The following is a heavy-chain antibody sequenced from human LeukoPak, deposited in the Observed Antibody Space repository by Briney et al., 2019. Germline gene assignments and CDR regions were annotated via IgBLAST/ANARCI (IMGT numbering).Heavy chain of an antibody. V-gene: IGHV4-39*01. D-gene: IGHD5-12*01. J-gene: IGHJ4*02. CDR2: IYFGRTT. CDR3: VRHDGRGGATMGSLDS. CDR1: GDSITSSSHH. Sequence: SETLSLTCTVSGDSITSSSHHWGWIRQSPEKGLEWIGSIYFGRTTYYNPSLSSRVALSVVTSKNQFSLQLTSVTAADTAVYYCVRHDGRGGATMGSLDSWGQGSLVTVSS.